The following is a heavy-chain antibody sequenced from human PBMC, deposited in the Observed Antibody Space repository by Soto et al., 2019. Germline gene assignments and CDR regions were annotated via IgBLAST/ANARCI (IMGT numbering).Heavy chain of an antibody. D-gene: IGHD3-9*01. CDR2: INPSGGST. Sequence: ASVKVSCKASGYTFTSYYMHWVRQAPGQGLEWMGIINPSGGSTSYAQKFQGRVTMTRDTSTSTVYMELSSLRSEDTAVYYCARGPDSSTGYYGHFDYWGQGTLVTVSS. CDR3: ARGPDSSTGYYGHFDY. CDR1: GYTFTSYY. J-gene: IGHJ4*02. V-gene: IGHV1-46*03.